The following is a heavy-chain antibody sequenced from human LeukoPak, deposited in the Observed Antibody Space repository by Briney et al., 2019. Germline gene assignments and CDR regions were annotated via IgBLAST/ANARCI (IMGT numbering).Heavy chain of an antibody. CDR2: IGASGEST. D-gene: IGHD5-24*01. CDR1: GFTFSVAA. Sequence: GGSLRLSCAASGFTFSVAAMTWVRQAPGKGLEWVSLIGASGESTYYADSVKGRFTISRENSKNTLSLQMNSLRVEDTAMYFCAKDIQLSTWGLGTMVT. CDR3: AKDIQLST. V-gene: IGHV3-23*01. J-gene: IGHJ3*01.